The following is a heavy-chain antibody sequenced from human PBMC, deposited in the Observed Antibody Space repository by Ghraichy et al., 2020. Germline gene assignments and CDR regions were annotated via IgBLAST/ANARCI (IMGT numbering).Heavy chain of an antibody. CDR3: TRGYCSSTSCYIGY. V-gene: IGHV3-15*01. D-gene: IGHD2-2*01. CDR1: GFTFSNAW. Sequence: GGSLRLSCAASGFTFSNAWMNWVRQAPGKGLEWVGRIKSETEGGTTDYAAPLKGRFTISRDDSKNTLYLQMNSLKTEDTAVYYCTRGYCSSTSCYIGYWGQRTLVTVSS. CDR2: IKSETEGGTT. J-gene: IGHJ4*02.